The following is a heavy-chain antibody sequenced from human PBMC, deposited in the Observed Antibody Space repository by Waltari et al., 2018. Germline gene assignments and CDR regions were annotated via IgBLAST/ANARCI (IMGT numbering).Heavy chain of an antibody. CDR2: IDSTGTYR. CDR1: ASTFTRFA. V-gene: IGHV3-21*01. CDR3: AREWVEGG. J-gene: IGHJ6*02. Sequence: EVQFVDSGGGLVKPGGSLTLLCSASASTFTRFAMNWVRQAPGKGLEWVASIDSTGTYRYYTDSVKGRFTISRDDAKDSMFLQMSSLRVEDTAMYYCAREWVEGGWGQGTTVTVSS. D-gene: IGHD1-26*01.